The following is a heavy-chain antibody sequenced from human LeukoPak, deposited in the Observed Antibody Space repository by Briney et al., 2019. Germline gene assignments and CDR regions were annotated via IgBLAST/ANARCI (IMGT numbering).Heavy chain of an antibody. Sequence: ASVKVSCKASGYTFTSYDINWVRQATGQGLEWMGWMNPNSGNTGCAQKFQGRVTMTRNTSISTAYMELSSLRSEDTAVYYCARSVTDSSGYYYWFDPWGQGTVVTVSS. V-gene: IGHV1-8*01. CDR3: ARSVTDSSGYYYWFDP. CDR2: MNPNSGNT. D-gene: IGHD3-22*01. J-gene: IGHJ5*02. CDR1: GYTFTSYD.